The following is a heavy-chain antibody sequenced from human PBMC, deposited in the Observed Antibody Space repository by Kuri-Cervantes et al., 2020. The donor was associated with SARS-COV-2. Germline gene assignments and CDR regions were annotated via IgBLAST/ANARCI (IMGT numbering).Heavy chain of an antibody. Sequence: SVKVSCKASGGTFSSYSVNWVRQAPGQGLEWMGRIIPTFDTATYAQKFQGRVTFTADESSSTAYMEENSLTSEDTAVYFCARSQGYCTANSCSWNWFDPWGQGTQVTVSS. CDR2: IIPTFDTA. CDR1: GGTFSSYS. CDR3: ARSQGYCTANSCSWNWFDP. V-gene: IGHV1-69*13. D-gene: IGHD2-8*02. J-gene: IGHJ5*02.